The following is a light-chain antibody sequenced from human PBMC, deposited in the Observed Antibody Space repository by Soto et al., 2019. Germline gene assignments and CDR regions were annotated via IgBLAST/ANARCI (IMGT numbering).Light chain of an antibody. Sequence: EIVLTQSPGTLSLSPGERATLSCRASQSVSSNYLAWYQQKPGQAPRLLIYDASSRATGIPDRFSGSGSETDFTLTISRLEPEDFAVYYRQQYGSSPWTFGQGTKVEIK. J-gene: IGKJ1*01. CDR2: DAS. V-gene: IGKV3-20*01. CDR3: QQYGSSPWT. CDR1: QSVSSNY.